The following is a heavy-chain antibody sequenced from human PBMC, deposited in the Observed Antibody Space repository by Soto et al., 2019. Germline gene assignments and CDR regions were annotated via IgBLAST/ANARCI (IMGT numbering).Heavy chain of an antibody. CDR2: ISHDGGDI. D-gene: IGHD2-2*01. Sequence: QVQLVESGGGVVQPGTSLRLSCAPSGFTFSDYGIHWVRQSPGKGLEWVAVISHDGGDIFYADSVKGRFTISRDNSKNTMYLQMNSLKPEDTAVYDCARDPRNCASTRCTPHSLNNWFDPWGQGTLVAVSS. V-gene: IGHV3-30*03. J-gene: IGHJ5*02. CDR1: GFTFSDYG. CDR3: ARDPRNCASTRCTPHSLNNWFDP.